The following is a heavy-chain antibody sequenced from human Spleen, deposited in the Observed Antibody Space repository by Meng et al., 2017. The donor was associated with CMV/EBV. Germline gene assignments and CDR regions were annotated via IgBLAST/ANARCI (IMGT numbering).Heavy chain of an antibody. J-gene: IGHJ5*02. CDR1: GFSFSSYT. CDR3: VGGRITIFGAGMFDP. D-gene: IGHD3-3*01. CDR2: ITSAGSYI. V-gene: IGHV3-21*01. Sequence: GESLKISCAASGFSFSSYTMNWVRQAPGKGLEWVSSITSAGSYITYADSVEGRFTISRDNVKSSLYLQMNSLRAEDTAVYYCVGGRITIFGAGMFDPWGQGTLVTVSS.